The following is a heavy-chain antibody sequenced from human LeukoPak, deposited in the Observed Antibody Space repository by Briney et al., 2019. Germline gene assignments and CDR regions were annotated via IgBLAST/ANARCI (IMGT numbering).Heavy chain of an antibody. CDR3: ASRAALRYFDXHXXXXXXSXWFDP. V-gene: IGHV4-34*01. CDR2: INHSGST. D-gene: IGHD3-9*01. Sequence: SETLSLTCAVYGGSFSGYYWSWIRQPPGKGLEWIGEINHSGSTNYNPSLKSRVTISVDTSKSQFSLKLSSVTAADTAVYYCASRAALRYFDXHXXXXXXSXWFDPWGQGTLVTV. J-gene: IGHJ5*02. CDR1: GGSFSGYY.